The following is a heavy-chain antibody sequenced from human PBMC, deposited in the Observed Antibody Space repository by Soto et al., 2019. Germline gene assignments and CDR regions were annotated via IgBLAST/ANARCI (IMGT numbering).Heavy chain of an antibody. D-gene: IGHD6-13*01. V-gene: IGHV1-2*02. Sequence: ASVKVSCKASGYTFTGYYMHWVRQAPGQGLEWMGWINPNSGGTNYAQKFQGRVTMTRGTSISTAYMELSRLRSDDTAVYYCARHSSSWYSMDVWGQGTAVTVSS. J-gene: IGHJ6*02. CDR1: GYTFTGYY. CDR2: INPNSGGT. CDR3: ARHSSSWYSMDV.